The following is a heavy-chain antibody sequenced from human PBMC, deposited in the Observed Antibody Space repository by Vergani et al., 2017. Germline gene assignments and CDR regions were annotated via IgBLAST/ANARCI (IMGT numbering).Heavy chain of an antibody. D-gene: IGHD2-15*01. V-gene: IGHV4-39*01. Sequence: QVQLQESGPGLVKPSETLSLTCTVSGDSVISTDYHWGWIRQPPGKGLEWIGSMDYSGSTSYNPSLESRISISFETTKNQFSLRLTSVPAADTAVYYCASKRGACRAAYCHSYDFWVPGTLVGVSS. CDR2: MDYSGST. CDR3: ASKRGACRAAYCHSYDF. CDR1: GDSVISTDYH. J-gene: IGHJ4*02.